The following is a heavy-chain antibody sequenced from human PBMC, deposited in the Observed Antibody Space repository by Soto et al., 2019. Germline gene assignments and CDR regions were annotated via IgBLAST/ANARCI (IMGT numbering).Heavy chain of an antibody. CDR2: IYPGDSDT. D-gene: IGHD2-2*01. V-gene: IGHV5-51*07. Sequence: GCVGKVSRSWWWWDHQKPGKGLEWMGIIYPGDSDTRYSPSFQGQVTISADKSISTAYLRWSSLKASDTAMYYCARVEGVVPAAASYHYYYSGMDVRGQRTTVTGSS. CDR3: ARVEGVVPAAASYHYYYSGMDV. J-gene: IGHJ6*02. CDR1: VGKVSRSW.